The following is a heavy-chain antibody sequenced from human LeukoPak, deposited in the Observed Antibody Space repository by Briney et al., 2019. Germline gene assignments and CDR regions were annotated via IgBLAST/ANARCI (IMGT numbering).Heavy chain of an antibody. CDR3: ARSDYGDYSNWFDP. V-gene: IGHV1-18*01. Sequence: GASVKVSCKASGYTFTSYDINWVRQATGQGLEWMGWISAYNGNTNYAQKLQGRVTMTTDTSTSTAYMELRSLRSDDTAVYYCARSDYGDYSNWFDPWGQGTLVTVSS. D-gene: IGHD4-17*01. J-gene: IGHJ5*02. CDR2: ISAYNGNT. CDR1: GYTFTSYD.